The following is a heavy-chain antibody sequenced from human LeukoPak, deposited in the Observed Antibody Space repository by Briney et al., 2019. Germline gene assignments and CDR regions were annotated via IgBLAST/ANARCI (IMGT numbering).Heavy chain of an antibody. CDR3: AKHSHDGSAPYYEVQLDY. CDR1: GFTFTSFA. Sequence: GGSLRLSCAASGFTFTSFAMSWVRQAPGKGLEWVSTISRSGVAAYYANSVKGRFTISRDNSKNTVYVQMNSLRAEDTAIYYCAKHSHDGSAPYYEVQLDYWGQGTLVTVSS. V-gene: IGHV3-23*01. J-gene: IGHJ4*02. D-gene: IGHD3-22*01. CDR2: ISRSGVAA.